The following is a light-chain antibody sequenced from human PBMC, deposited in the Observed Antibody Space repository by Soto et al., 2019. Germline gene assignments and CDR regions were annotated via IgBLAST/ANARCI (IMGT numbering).Light chain of an antibody. CDR3: QFYDNSLSGWV. Sequence: QSVLTQPPSVSGAPGQRVTISCTGGSSNIGARYDVHWYQQLPGTAPKLLIYGNSNRPSGVPDRFSGSKSGTSASLAITGLQAEDEADYYCQFYDNSLSGWVFGGGIKLTVL. CDR1: SSNIGARYD. V-gene: IGLV1-40*01. CDR2: GNS. J-gene: IGLJ3*02.